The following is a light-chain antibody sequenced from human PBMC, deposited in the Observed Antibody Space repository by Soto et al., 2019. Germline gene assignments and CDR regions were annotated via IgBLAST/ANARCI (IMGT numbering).Light chain of an antibody. CDR3: QQRSNWPLT. J-gene: IGKJ1*01. CDR2: DDS. CDR1: QSVTNY. Sequence: ENVLTQSPATLSLSPGERATLSCRASQSVTNYLAWYQQKPGQAPRLLIYDDSNRATGIPARFSGSGSGTDFTLTISSLEPEDFAVYFCQQRSNWPLTFGQGTKVDIK. V-gene: IGKV3-11*01.